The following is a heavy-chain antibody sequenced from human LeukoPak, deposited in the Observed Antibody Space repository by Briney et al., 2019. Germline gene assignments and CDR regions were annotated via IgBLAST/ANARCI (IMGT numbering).Heavy chain of an antibody. D-gene: IGHD5-18*01. J-gene: IGHJ4*02. CDR3: ARVGYNYGYDY. CDR1: GFTFSSYA. CDR2: ISYDGSNK. V-gene: IGHV3-30-3*01. Sequence: GGSLRLSCAASGFTFSSYAMHWVRQAPGKGLEWVAVISYDGSNKYYADSVKGRFTISRDNAKNTLYLQMNSLRAEDTAVYYCARVGYNYGYDYWGQGTLVTVSS.